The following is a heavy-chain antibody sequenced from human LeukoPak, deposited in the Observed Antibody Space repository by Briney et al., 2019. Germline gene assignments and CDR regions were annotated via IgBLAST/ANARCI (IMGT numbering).Heavy chain of an antibody. Sequence: ASVKVSCKASGYTFSSYDINWVRQAPGQGLEWMGRINPNSGGTNYAQKFQGRVTMTRDTSISTAYMELSRLRSDDTAVYYCARARGREYYYDSLYGTWGQGTLVTVSS. CDR1: GYTFSSYD. CDR2: INPNSGGT. J-gene: IGHJ4*02. D-gene: IGHD3-22*01. V-gene: IGHV1-2*06. CDR3: ARARGREYYYDSLYGT.